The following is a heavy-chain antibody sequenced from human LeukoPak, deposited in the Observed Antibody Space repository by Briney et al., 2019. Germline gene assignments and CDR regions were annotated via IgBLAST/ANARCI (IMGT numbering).Heavy chain of an antibody. CDR2: IIPILGIA. D-gene: IGHD1-1*01. J-gene: IGHJ6*02. CDR3: AKTVPEPLYFYGMDV. V-gene: IGHV1-69*04. Sequence: SVKVSCKASGGTFSSYAISWVRQAPGQGLEWMGRIIPILGIANYAQKFQGRVTITADKSTSTAYMELSSLRSEDTAVYYCAKTVPEPLYFYGMDVWGQGTTVTVSS. CDR1: GGTFSSYA.